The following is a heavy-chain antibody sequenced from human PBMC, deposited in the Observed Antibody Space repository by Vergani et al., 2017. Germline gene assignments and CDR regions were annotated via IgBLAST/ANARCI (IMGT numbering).Heavy chain of an antibody. CDR3: AREERSNTSPFVGD. D-gene: IGHD2/OR15-2a*01. CDR2: ISGHGDRT. Sequence: EVHLLESGGGQVEAGGSLRLSCVASGFTFSNSAMSWFLQTSGKGLEWVSAISGHGDRTYYADSVKGRFTISRDNSKKTVYLQMNSLKAEDRATYYCAREERSNTSPFVGDWGQGTLVTV. CDR1: GFTFSNSA. J-gene: IGHJ4*02. V-gene: IGHV3-23*01.